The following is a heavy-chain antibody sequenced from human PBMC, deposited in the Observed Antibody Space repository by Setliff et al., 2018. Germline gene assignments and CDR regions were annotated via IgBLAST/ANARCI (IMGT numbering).Heavy chain of an antibody. V-gene: IGHV4-38-2*01. Sequence: SETLSLTCAVSGYSISSGYYWGWIRQPPGKGLEWIGSIYHSGSTYYNPSLKSRVTISVDTSKNQFSLRLSSVTAADTAVYYCARARSSSGWFQGYFDYWGQGTLVTVSS. J-gene: IGHJ4*02. D-gene: IGHD6-19*01. CDR3: ARARSSSGWFQGYFDY. CDR1: GYSISSGYY. CDR2: IYHSGST.